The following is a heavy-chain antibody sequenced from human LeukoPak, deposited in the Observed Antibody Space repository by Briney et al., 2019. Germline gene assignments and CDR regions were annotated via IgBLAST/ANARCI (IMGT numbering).Heavy chain of an antibody. J-gene: IGHJ3*02. CDR1: GGSISSYY. CDR3: ARGEVTLPDAFDI. D-gene: IGHD4-23*01. Sequence: SETLSLTCTVSGGSISSYYWSWIRQPPGKGLEWIGYTYYSGSTNYNPFLKSRVTISVDTSKNQFSLKLSSVTAADTAVYYCARGEVTLPDAFDIWGQGTMVTVSS. V-gene: IGHV4-59*01. CDR2: TYYSGST.